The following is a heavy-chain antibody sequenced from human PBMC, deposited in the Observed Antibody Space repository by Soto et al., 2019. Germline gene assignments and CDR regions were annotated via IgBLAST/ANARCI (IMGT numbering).Heavy chain of an antibody. CDR2: IYYSGST. J-gene: IGHJ5*02. Sequence: SETLSLTCTVSGGSISSYYWSWIRQPPGKGLEWIGYIYYSGSTNYNPSLKSRVTISVDTSKNQFSLKLSSVTAADTAVYYCARGPSPNYGDGWFDPWGQGTLVTVSS. D-gene: IGHD4-17*01. CDR1: GGSISSYY. V-gene: IGHV4-59*01. CDR3: ARGPSPNYGDGWFDP.